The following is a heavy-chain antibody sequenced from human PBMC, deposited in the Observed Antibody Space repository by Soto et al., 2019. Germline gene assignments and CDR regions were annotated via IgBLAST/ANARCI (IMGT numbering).Heavy chain of an antibody. CDR3: ARGPPMVRGDALDY. V-gene: IGHV4-34*01. Sequence: QVQLQQWGAGLLKPSETLSLTCAVYGGSFSGYYRSWIRQPPGKGLEWIGEINHSGSTNYNPSLKSRVTISVDTSKNQFSLKLSSVTAADTAVYYCARGPPMVRGDALDYWGQGTLVTVSS. J-gene: IGHJ4*02. CDR1: GGSFSGYY. CDR2: INHSGST. D-gene: IGHD3-10*01.